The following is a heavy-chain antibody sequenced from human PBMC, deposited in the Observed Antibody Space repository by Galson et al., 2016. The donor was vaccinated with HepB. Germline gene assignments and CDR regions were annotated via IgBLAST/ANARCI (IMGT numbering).Heavy chain of an antibody. V-gene: IGHV1-2*04. D-gene: IGHD3-10*01. CDR3: AREFSSNRDSGPDGFDI. Sequence: SVKVSCKASGYSFTDYYLHWVRQAPGQELEWMGWINPNSGDTNYAQKFQGWVTMTRDTSISTAYMDLSRLKSGGTAMYYCAREFSSNRDSGPDGFDIWGQGTMVTVSS. J-gene: IGHJ3*02. CDR1: GYSFTDYY. CDR2: INPNSGDT.